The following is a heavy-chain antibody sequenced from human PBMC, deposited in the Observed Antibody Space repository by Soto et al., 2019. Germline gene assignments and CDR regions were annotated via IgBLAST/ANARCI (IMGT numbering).Heavy chain of an antibody. D-gene: IGHD1-26*01. Sequence: GGSLRLSCAASGFTFSSYAMSWVRQAPGKGLEWVSAISGSGGSTYYADSVKGRFTISRDNSKNTLYLQMNSLRAEDTAVYYCAKPPPRRWELRHPVDYWGQGTLVTVSS. CDR2: ISGSGGST. V-gene: IGHV3-23*01. J-gene: IGHJ4*02. CDR3: AKPPPRRWELRHPVDY. CDR1: GFTFSSYA.